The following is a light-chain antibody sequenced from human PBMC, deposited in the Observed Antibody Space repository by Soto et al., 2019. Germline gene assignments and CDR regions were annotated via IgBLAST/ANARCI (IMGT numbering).Light chain of an antibody. CDR2: GAS. J-gene: IGKJ1*01. CDR3: QQYGSSPWT. Sequence: EIELTQSPGTLSLYAGERATLSCRASQSVSSSYLAWYQQKPGQAPRLLIYGASSRATGIPDRFSGSGSGTDFTLTISRLEPEDFAVYYCQQYGSSPWTFGQGTNVDIK. V-gene: IGKV3-20*01. CDR1: QSVSSSY.